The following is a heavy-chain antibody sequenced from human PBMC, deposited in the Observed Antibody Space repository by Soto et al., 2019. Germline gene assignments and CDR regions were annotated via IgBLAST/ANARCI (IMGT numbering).Heavy chain of an antibody. CDR1: GYGCTSSS. CDR3: ARLWVNYISTTKYYGMDV. J-gene: IGHJ6*04. D-gene: IGHD1-7*01. CDR2: ICPGASDT. V-gene: IGHV5-51*01. Sequence: GEYLKVSWKPSGYGCTSSSVGWVRQIPGHSLEWMGIICPGASDTGDSASLQGQVTISADKSVSTAYLQWSSPKASDTAMYYCARLWVNYISTTKYYGMDVPGKGSTGSAAS.